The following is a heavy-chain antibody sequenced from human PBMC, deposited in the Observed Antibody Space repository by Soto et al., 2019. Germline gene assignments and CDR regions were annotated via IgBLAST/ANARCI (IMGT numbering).Heavy chain of an antibody. Sequence: GGSLRLSCAASGFTFSSYGMHWVRQAPGKGLEWVAVIWYDGSNKYYADSVKGRFTISRDNSKNTLYLQMNSLRAEDTAVYYCARDPSSYNWNYYYYGMDVWGQGTTVTVSS. CDR2: IWYDGSNK. J-gene: IGHJ6*02. CDR1: GFTFSSYG. D-gene: IGHD1-20*01. V-gene: IGHV3-33*01. CDR3: ARDPSSYNWNYYYYGMDV.